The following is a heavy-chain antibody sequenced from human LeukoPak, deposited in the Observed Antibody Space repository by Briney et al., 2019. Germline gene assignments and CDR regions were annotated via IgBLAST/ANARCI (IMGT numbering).Heavy chain of an antibody. J-gene: IGHJ3*02. D-gene: IGHD3-10*01. V-gene: IGHV1-8*01. CDR2: MNPNSGNT. CDR1: GYTFTSYD. Sequence: GASVKVSCKASGYTFTSYDINWVRQATGQGLEWMGWMNPNSGNTGYAQKFQGRVTMTTKTSLSTAYMELSSLRSEDTAVYYCAGVFGSPLAYAFDIWGQGTMVTVSS. CDR3: AGVFGSPLAYAFDI.